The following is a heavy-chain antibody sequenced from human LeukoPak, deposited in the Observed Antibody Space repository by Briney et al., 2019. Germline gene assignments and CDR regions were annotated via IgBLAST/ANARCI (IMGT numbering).Heavy chain of an antibody. CDR1: GGTFSSYA. CDR3: ARDQCSGGSCYQYYFDY. Sequence: SVKVSCKASGGTFSSYAISWVRQAPGQGLEWMGRIIPIFGTANYAQKFQGRVTITTDESTSTAYMELSSLRSEDTAVYYCARDQCSGGSCYQYYFDYWGQGTLVTVSS. CDR2: IIPIFGTA. V-gene: IGHV1-69*05. D-gene: IGHD2-15*01. J-gene: IGHJ4*02.